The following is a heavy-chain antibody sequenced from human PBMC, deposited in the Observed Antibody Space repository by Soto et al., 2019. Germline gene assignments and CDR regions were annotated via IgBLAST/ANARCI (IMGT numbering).Heavy chain of an antibody. Sequence: QVKLVQSGTEVKKPGASMKVSCKASGYTFATSGISWVRQAPGQGLEWMGWISAYNGNTNYEQKLQDRVTMTTDTSTSTAYLELRSLRSDDTAVYYCARAGHYYDSSGYANWGQGTLVPVSS. CDR2: ISAYNGNT. V-gene: IGHV1-18*01. CDR3: ARAGHYYDSSGYAN. CDR1: GYTFATSG. J-gene: IGHJ4*02. D-gene: IGHD3-22*01.